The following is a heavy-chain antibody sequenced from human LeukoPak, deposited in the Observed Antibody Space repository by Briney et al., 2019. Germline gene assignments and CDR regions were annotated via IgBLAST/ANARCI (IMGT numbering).Heavy chain of an antibody. J-gene: IGHJ6*02. CDR3: ARAPHYSNYGPYYYGMDV. D-gene: IGHD4-11*01. V-gene: IGHV3-21*05. CDR1: GFTFSGSA. Sequence: GGSLRLSCAASGFTFSGSAMHWVRQASGKGLEWVSYISSSSSYTNYADSVKGRFTISRDNAKNSLYLQMNSLRAEDTAVYYCARAPHYSNYGPYYYGMDVWGQGTTVTVSS. CDR2: ISSSSSYT.